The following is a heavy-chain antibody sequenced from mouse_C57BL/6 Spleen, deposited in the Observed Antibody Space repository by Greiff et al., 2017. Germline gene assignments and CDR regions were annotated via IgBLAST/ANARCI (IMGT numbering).Heavy chain of an antibody. D-gene: IGHD1-1*01. CDR3: ARSAPYYYFDY. CDR2: IYPGDGDT. CDR1: GYAFSSYW. V-gene: IGHV1-80*01. J-gene: IGHJ2*01. Sequence: VQLKESGAELVKPGASVKISCKASGYAFSSYWMNWVKQRPGKGLEWIGQIYPGDGDTNYNGKFKGKATLTADKSSSTAYMQLSSLTSEDSAVYFCARSAPYYYFDYWGQGTTLTVSS.